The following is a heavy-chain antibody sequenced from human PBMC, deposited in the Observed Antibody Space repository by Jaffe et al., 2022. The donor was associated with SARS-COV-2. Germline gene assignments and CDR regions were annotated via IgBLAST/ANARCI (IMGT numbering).Heavy chain of an antibody. CDR3: ARDGRSPYDILTGYQPRNWFDP. CDR1: GGSISSSSYY. V-gene: IGHV4-39*02. J-gene: IGHJ5*02. Sequence: QLQLQESGPGLVKPSETLSLTCTVSGGSISSSSYYWGWIRQPPGKGLEWIGSIYYSGSTYYNPSLKSRVTISVDTSKNQFSLKLSSVTAADTAVYYCARDGRSPYDILTGYQPRNWFDPWGQGTLVTVSS. CDR2: IYYSGST. D-gene: IGHD3-9*01.